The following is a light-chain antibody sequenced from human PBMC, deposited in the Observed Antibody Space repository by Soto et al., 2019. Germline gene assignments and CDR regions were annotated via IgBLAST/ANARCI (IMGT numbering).Light chain of an antibody. V-gene: IGKV1-5*03. J-gene: IGKJ1*01. CDR1: QRISTW. CDR2: KAS. CDR3: QQYNSYSS. Sequence: DIQMTQSPSTLSASVGDRVTITCRASQRISTWLAWYQQKPGKAPKLLIYKASTLESGVPSRFCGSGSGKEFTITISSLQPDDFATYYCQQYNSYSSFGQGTKVEIK.